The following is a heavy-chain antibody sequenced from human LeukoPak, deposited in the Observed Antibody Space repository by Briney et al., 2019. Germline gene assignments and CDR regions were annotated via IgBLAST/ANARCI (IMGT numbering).Heavy chain of an antibody. CDR1: GGTFISYT. V-gene: IGHV1-69*04. CDR2: IIPILGIA. J-gene: IGHJ5*02. D-gene: IGHD2-2*01. CDR3: ARDRGYCSSTSCYYWFDP. Sequence: ASVKVSCKASGGTFISYTISWVRQAPGQGLEWMGRIIPILGIANYAQKFQGRVTITADKSTSTAYMELSSLRSEDTAVYYCARDRGYCSSTSCYYWFDPWGQGTLVTVSS.